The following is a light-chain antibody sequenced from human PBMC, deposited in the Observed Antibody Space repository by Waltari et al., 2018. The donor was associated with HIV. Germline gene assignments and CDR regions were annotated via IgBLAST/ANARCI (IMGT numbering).Light chain of an antibody. Sequence: DIQMTQPPSSLSASVGDRVTITCRASHSITSYLNWYKQRPGKAPNLLIYTASNLQSGVPSRFSGNGSGADFTLTISNLQPEDFATYSCQQSYTTPYTFGQGTKLEIK. J-gene: IGKJ2*01. V-gene: IGKV1-39*01. CDR1: HSITSY. CDR3: QQSYTTPYT. CDR2: TAS.